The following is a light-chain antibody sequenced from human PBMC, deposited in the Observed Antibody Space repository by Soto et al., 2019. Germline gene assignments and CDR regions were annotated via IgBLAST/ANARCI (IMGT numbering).Light chain of an antibody. CDR2: NAV. J-gene: IGKJ5*01. CDR3: QQYKSWWPIT. V-gene: IGKV3-15*01. Sequence: EIVLTQSPATLSVSPGERANLSCRASQNIDNKLVWYQQKPGQAPSLLLSNAVTRAPGIPARFSGSGFGTEFTLTISSLQPEDFAIYYCQQYKSWWPITFGQGTRLEI. CDR1: QNIDNK.